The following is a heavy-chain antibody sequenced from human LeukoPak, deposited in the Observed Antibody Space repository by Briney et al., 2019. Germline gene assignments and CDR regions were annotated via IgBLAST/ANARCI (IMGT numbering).Heavy chain of an antibody. CDR2: ISGSGDYT. V-gene: IGHV3-23*01. CDR1: GFTFSTYA. D-gene: IGHD6-13*01. CDR3: AKTPHSSGWFGWFAP. J-gene: IGHJ5*02. Sequence: SGGSLRLSCAASGFTFSTYAMTWVRQAPGKGLEWVSAISGSGDYTNYADSVKGRFTISRDNSKNTLYLQMNSLRAEDTALYYCAKTPHSSGWFGWFAPWGQGTLVTVSS.